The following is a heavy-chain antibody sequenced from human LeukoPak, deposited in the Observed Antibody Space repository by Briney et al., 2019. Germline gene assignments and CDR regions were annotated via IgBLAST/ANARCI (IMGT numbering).Heavy chain of an antibody. CDR2: VRSKTNSYAT. V-gene: IGHV3-73*01. J-gene: IGHJ6*03. Sequence: GGSLRLSCATSGFTFSGSAMHWVRQASGKGLEWVGRVRSKTNSYATEYAASVKGRFTISRDDSKNTVYLQMNSLKTEDTAVYYCTRHAGGAYYYYMDVWGKGTTVTVSS. D-gene: IGHD3-10*01. CDR3: TRHAGGAYYYYMDV. CDR1: GFTFSGSA.